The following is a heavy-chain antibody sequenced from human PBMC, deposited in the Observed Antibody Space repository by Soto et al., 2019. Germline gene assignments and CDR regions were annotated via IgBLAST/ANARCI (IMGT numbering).Heavy chain of an antibody. V-gene: IGHV4-39*01. CDR2: IYYSGST. D-gene: IGHD4-17*01. CDR1: GGSISSSSYY. CDR3: ASSYGDYVSY. Sequence: QLQLQESGPGLVKPSETLSLTCTVSGGSISSSSYYWGWIRQPSGKGLEWIGSIYYSGSTYYNPSLKSRVPLSVDTSKTQFSLQLSSVTAADTAVYYCASSYGDYVSYWGQGTLVTVSS. J-gene: IGHJ4*02.